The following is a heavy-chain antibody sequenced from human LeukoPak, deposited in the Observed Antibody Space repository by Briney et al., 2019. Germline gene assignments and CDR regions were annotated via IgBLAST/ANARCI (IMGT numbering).Heavy chain of an antibody. CDR1: GGTFSSYA. J-gene: IGHJ4*02. CDR2: IIPIFGTA. D-gene: IGHD5-18*01. CDR3: ARVGAVDTAMVTSSSLDY. Sequence: ASVKVSCTASGGTFSSYAISWVRQAPGQGLEWMGGIIPIFGTANYAQKFQGRVTITADESTSTAYMELSSLRSEDTAVYYCARVGAVDTAMVTSSSLDYWGQGTLVTVSS. V-gene: IGHV1-69*13.